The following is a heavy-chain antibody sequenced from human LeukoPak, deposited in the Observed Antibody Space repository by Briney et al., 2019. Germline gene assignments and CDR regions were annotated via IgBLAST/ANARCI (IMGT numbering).Heavy chain of an antibody. Sequence: SQTLSLTCAISGDSVSSNSAAWTCIRTSPSRGLEWLGRTYYRSKWYNDYAVSVKSRITINPDTSKNQFSLQLNSVTPEDTAVYYCARSSSDFMNVWGQGTTVTVSS. J-gene: IGHJ6*02. CDR2: TYYRSKWYN. CDR3: ARSSSDFMNV. D-gene: IGHD6-13*01. CDR1: GDSVSSNSAA. V-gene: IGHV6-1*01.